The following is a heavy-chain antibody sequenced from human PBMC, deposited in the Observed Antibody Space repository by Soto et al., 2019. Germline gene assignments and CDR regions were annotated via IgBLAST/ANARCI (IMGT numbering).Heavy chain of an antibody. CDR1: GFTSSGYT. CDR3: VRSTDMDV. V-gene: IGHV3-21*01. J-gene: IGHJ6*02. CDR2: ISTTSSYI. Sequence: GGSLRLSCAASGFTSSGYTMNWVRQAPGKGLEWVSFISTTSSYIYYADSVKGRFTISRDNAKNSLFLQMNSLRAEDTAVYYCVRSTDMDVWGQGTTVTVSS. D-gene: IGHD4-17*01.